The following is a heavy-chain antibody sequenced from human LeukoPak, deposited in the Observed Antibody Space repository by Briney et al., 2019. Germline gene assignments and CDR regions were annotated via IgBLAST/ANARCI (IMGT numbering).Heavy chain of an antibody. D-gene: IGHD2-15*01. CDR1: GFTFSSYW. Sequence: GGSLRLSCAASGFTFSSYWMHWVRQAPGKGLVWVSRINSDGSSTSYADSVKGRFTISRDNAKNTLYLQMNSLRAEDTAVYYCARVGVVAADYYYYYMDVWGKGTTVTVSS. V-gene: IGHV3-74*01. J-gene: IGHJ6*03. CDR3: ARVGVVAADYYYYYMDV. CDR2: INSDGSST.